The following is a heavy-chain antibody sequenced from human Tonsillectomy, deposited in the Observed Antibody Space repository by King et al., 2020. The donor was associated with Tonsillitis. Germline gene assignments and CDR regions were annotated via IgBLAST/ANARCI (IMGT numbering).Heavy chain of an antibody. D-gene: IGHD5-18*01. CDR3: ARDGVVTPTGMDV. Sequence: QLVQSGAEVKKPGASVKVSCKASGYTFTSYYMHWVRQAPGQGLEWMVIINPSGGSTSYAQKFQGRVTMTRDTSTSTVYMELSSLRSEDTAVYYCARDGVVTPTGMDVWGQGTTVTVSS. CDR2: INPSGGST. CDR1: GYTFTSYY. V-gene: IGHV1-46*03. J-gene: IGHJ6*02.